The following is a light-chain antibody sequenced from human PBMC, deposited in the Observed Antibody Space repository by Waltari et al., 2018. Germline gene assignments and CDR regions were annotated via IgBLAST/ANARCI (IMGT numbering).Light chain of an antibody. Sequence: IQMTQSPSSPSASIGDRITITCRASQSINSYLSWYQQKPGKAPKLLINGASNLQSGVPSRFSGRGSGTDFTLSISNLQPEDFATYFCQQGYTTPLTFGGGTKVEIK. V-gene: IGKV1-39*01. CDR2: GAS. CDR3: QQGYTTPLT. J-gene: IGKJ4*01. CDR1: QSINSY.